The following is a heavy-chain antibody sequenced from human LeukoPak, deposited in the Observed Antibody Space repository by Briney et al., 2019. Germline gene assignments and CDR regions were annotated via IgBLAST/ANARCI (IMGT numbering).Heavy chain of an antibody. Sequence: GGSLRLSCAASGFTFSSYSMNWVRQAPGKGLEWVSSISSSSSYIYYADSVKGRFTISRDNAKNSLYLQMNSLRAEDTAVYYCARPRSPDYSDYTMYYWGQGTLVTVSS. J-gene: IGHJ4*02. CDR3: ARPRSPDYSDYTMYY. CDR2: ISSSSSYI. D-gene: IGHD4-11*01. V-gene: IGHV3-21*01. CDR1: GFTFSSYS.